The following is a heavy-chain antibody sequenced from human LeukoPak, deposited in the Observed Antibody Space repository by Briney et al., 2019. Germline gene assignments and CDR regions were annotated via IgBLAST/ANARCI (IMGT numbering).Heavy chain of an antibody. J-gene: IGHJ6*02. CDR3: ARGCGGDCYTRNYYSGMDV. CDR2: IIPIFGTA. Sequence: SVKVSCKASGGTFSSYAISWVRQAPGQGLEWMGGIIPIFGTANYAQKFQGRVTITADESTSTAYMELSSLRSEDTAVYYCARGCGGDCYTRNYYSGMDVWGQGTTVTVSS. D-gene: IGHD2-21*02. CDR1: GGTFSSYA. V-gene: IGHV1-69*01.